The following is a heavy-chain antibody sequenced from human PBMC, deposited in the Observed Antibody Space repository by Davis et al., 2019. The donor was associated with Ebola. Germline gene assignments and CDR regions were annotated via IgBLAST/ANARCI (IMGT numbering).Heavy chain of an antibody. D-gene: IGHD5-24*01. J-gene: IGHJ4*02. CDR2: ISSSSSTI. CDR3: AKEALYRDGYGDY. V-gene: IGHV3-48*02. Sequence: GESLKISCAASGFTFSSYSMNWVRQAPGKGLEWVSYISSSSSTIYYADSVKGRFTISRDNAKNSLYLQMNSLRDEDTAVYYCAKEALYRDGYGDYWGQGTLVTVSS. CDR1: GFTFSSYS.